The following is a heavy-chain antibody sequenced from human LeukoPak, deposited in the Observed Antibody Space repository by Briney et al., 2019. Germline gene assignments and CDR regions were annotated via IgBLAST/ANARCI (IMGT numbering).Heavy chain of an antibody. Sequence: PSETLSLTCTVSGGSISSYYWSWIRQPPGKGLEWIGYIYYSGSTNYNPSLKSRVTISVDTSKNQFSLKLSSVTAADTAVYYCARENYDSSGYYYMFDYWGQGTLVTVSS. D-gene: IGHD3-22*01. CDR2: IYYSGST. CDR1: GGSISSYY. V-gene: IGHV4-59*01. CDR3: ARENYDSSGYYYMFDY. J-gene: IGHJ4*02.